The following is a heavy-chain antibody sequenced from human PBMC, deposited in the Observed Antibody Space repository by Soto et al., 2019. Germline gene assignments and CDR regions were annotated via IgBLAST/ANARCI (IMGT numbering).Heavy chain of an antibody. CDR1: GGTFSSYT. CDR2: IIPILGIA. CDR3: ARGRRDIVVVVAATPHDAFDI. V-gene: IGHV1-69*02. Sequence: QVQLVQSGAEVQKPGSSVKVSCKASGGTFSSYTISWVRQAPGQGLEWMGRIIPILGIANYAQKFQGRVTITADKSTSTAYMELSSLRSEDTAVYYCARGRRDIVVVVAATPHDAFDIWGQGTMVTVSS. J-gene: IGHJ3*02. D-gene: IGHD2-15*01.